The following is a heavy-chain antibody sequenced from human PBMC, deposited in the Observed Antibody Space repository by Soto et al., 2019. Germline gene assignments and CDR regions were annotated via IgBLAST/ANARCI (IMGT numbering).Heavy chain of an antibody. D-gene: IGHD3-3*01. J-gene: IGHJ6*02. CDR2: IWYDGNKI. V-gene: IGHV3-33*01. CDR1: GFTFSSYG. Sequence: QVQLVESGGGVVQPGRSLRLSCAVYGFTFSSYGMHWVRQAPGKGLEWVAVIWYDGNKIYYGDSVKGRFTISRDNSKNTLYLQMNSLRAEDTAVYYCARDFDYYYYGMDVWGQGTTVTVSS. CDR3: ARDFDYYYYGMDV.